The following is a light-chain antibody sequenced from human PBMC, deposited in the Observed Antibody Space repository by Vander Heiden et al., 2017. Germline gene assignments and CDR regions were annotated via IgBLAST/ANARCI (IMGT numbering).Light chain of an antibody. J-gene: IGLJ2*01. CDR1: SSNIGSNT. CDR2: SNN. V-gene: IGLV1-44*01. CDR3: AAWDDSLNGPV. Sequence: QSVLTQPPSASGTPGQRVTISCSGSSSNIGSNTVNWYQQLPGTAPKLLIDSNNQRPSGVPDRFSGSKSGTSASLDISGLQSEDEADYYGAAWDDSLNGPVFGGGTKLTVL.